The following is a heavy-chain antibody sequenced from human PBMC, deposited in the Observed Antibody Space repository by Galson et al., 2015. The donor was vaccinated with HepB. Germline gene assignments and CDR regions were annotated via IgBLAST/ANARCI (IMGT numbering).Heavy chain of an antibody. CDR2: IGTGGDT. Sequence: SLRLSCAASGFTFSTYDMHWVRQVTGEGLEWVSAIGTGGDTYYPGSVKGRFTISRENAKNSLYLQMNSLRAGDTAVYYCVRGAYGSKFNYYNGMDVWGQGTTVTVSS. V-gene: IGHV3-13*01. CDR1: GFTFSTYD. CDR3: VRGAYGSKFNYYNGMDV. D-gene: IGHD4-23*01. J-gene: IGHJ6*02.